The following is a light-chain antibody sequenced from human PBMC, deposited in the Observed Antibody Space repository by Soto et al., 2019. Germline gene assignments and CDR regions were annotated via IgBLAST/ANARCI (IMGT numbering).Light chain of an antibody. CDR1: QSVSSNS. CDR3: QQYNTYSA. J-gene: IGKJ1*01. Sequence: EVVLTQSPGTLSFSPGERATLSCRASQSVSSNSLAWYQQIPGQAPRLLIYGASTRANDIPDRFSGSGSGTDFTLTISSLQPDDFATYYCQQYNTYSAFGQGTKVDIK. CDR2: GAS. V-gene: IGKV3-20*01.